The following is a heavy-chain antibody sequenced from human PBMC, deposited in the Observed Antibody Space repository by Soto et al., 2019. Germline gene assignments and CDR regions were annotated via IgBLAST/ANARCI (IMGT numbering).Heavy chain of an antibody. CDR2: ISGSGGST. Sequence: GGSLRLSCAASGFTFSSYAMSWVCQAPGKGLEWVSAISGSGGSTYYADSVKGRFTISRDNSKNTLYLQMNSLRAEDTAVYYCAKVEYSSGWYKFNYFDYWGQGTLVTVSS. D-gene: IGHD6-19*01. CDR1: GFTFSSYA. V-gene: IGHV3-23*01. CDR3: AKVEYSSGWYKFNYFDY. J-gene: IGHJ4*02.